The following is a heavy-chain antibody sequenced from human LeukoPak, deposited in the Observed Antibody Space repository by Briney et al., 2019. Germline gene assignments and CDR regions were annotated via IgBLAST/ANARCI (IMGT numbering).Heavy chain of an antibody. J-gene: IGHJ5*02. CDR1: GFTFSSYW. V-gene: IGHV4-34*01. Sequence: GSLRLSCAASGFTFSSYWMSWVCQPPGKGLEWIGEINHSGSTNYNPSLKSRVTISVDTSKNQFSLKLSSVTAADTAVYYCARLRITMVRGRNWFDPWGQGTLVTVSS. CDR2: INHSGST. CDR3: ARLRITMVRGRNWFDP. D-gene: IGHD3-10*01.